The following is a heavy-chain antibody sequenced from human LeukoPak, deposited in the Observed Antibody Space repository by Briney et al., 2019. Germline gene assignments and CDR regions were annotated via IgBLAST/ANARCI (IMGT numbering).Heavy chain of an antibody. V-gene: IGHV4-4*07. D-gene: IGHD2-8*01. CDR1: GGSISSYY. CDR3: ARDLGDCTNGVCYNWFDP. Sequence: SETLSLTCTVSGGSISSYYWSWIRQPAGKGLEWIGRIYTSGSTNYNPSLKSRVTMSVDTSKNQLSLKLSSVTAADTAVYYCARDLGDCTNGVCYNWFDPWGQGTLVTVSS. J-gene: IGHJ5*02. CDR2: IYTSGST.